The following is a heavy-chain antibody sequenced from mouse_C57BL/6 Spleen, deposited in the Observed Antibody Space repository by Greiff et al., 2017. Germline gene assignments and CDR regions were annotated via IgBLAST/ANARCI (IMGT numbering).Heavy chain of an antibody. CDR1: GYTFTDYN. D-gene: IGHD2-4*01. V-gene: IGHV1-18*01. CDR2: ISPNNGGT. CDR3: ARWAYDYDGGYFDY. Sequence: EVQLQQSGPELVKPGASVKIPCKASGYTFTDYNMDWVKQSHGKSLEWIGDISPNNGGTIYNQKFKGKATLTVDKSSSTAYMELRSLTSEDTAVYYCARWAYDYDGGYFDYWGQGTTLTVSS. J-gene: IGHJ2*01.